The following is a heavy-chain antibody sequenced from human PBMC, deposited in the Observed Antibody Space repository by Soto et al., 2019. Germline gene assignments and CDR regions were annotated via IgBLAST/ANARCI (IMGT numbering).Heavy chain of an antibody. V-gene: IGHV1-18*01. CDR3: ARVGAGGNRESLAYYYAMDV. D-gene: IGHD5-18*01. CDR1: GYTFIDYA. J-gene: IGHJ6*02. Sequence: QVRLVQSGAEVKRPGASMKVSCKASGYTFIDYAICWVRQAPGQGLEWMGWISGYNGNTIYAQKVQGRVTLTTDTSTRTVFMELRSLRSDDTAVYYCARVGAGGNRESLAYYYAMDVWGQGTTVIVSS. CDR2: ISGYNGNT.